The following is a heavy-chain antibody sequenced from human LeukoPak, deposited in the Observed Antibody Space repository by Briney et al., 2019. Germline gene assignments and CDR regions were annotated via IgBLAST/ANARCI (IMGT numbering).Heavy chain of an antibody. V-gene: IGHV4-39*01. CDR2: IYYSGST. Sequence: SETLSLTCTVSGGSISSSSYYWGWIRQPPGKGLEWIRSIYYSGSTYYNPSLKSRVTISVDTSKNQFSLKLSSVTAADTAVYYCARSKQQLVLGDAFDIWGQGTMVTVSS. CDR3: ARSKQQLVLGDAFDI. J-gene: IGHJ3*02. CDR1: GGSISSSSYY. D-gene: IGHD6-13*01.